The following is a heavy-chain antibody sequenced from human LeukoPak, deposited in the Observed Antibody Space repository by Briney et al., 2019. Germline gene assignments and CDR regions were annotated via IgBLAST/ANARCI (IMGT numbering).Heavy chain of an antibody. CDR3: ARGHYYGSGSYYHYYGMDV. J-gene: IGHJ6*04. Sequence: SETLSLTCAVYGGSFSGYYWSWIRQPPGKGLEWIGEINHSGSTNYNPSLKSRVTISVDTPKNQFSLKLSSVTAADTAVYYCARGHYYGSGSYYHYYGMDVWGKGTTVTVSS. CDR1: GGSFSGYY. V-gene: IGHV4-34*01. D-gene: IGHD3-10*01. CDR2: INHSGST.